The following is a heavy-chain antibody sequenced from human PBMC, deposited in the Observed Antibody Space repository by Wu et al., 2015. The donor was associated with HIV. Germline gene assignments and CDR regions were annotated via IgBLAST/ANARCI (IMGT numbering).Heavy chain of an antibody. Sequence: QDQLVQSGDEVRKPGASVKVSCKASGYTFITYAISWVRQVPGQGLEWMGWISTYNGNTNYAQKLQGRVTMTTDTSTSTAYMELRSLRSDDTAVYYCARQYSSTWRYYYYYMDVWGKGTTVTVSS. CDR2: ISTYNGNT. D-gene: IGHD6-13*01. V-gene: IGHV1-18*04. J-gene: IGHJ6*03. CDR3: ARQYSSTWRYYYYYMDV. CDR1: GYTFITYA.